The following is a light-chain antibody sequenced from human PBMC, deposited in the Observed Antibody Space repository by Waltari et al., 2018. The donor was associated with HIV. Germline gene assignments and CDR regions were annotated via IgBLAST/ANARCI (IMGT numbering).Light chain of an antibody. J-gene: IGLJ2*01. CDR1: SSKLGAGYD. V-gene: IGLV1-40*01. Sequence: QSVLTQPPSVSGAPGQRVTISCTGSSSKLGAGYDVHGYQQLPGTAPKLLIYGNSNRPSGVPDRFSGSKSGTSASLAITGLQAEDEADYYCQSYDSSLSGVVFGGGTKLTVL. CDR2: GNS. CDR3: QSYDSSLSGVV.